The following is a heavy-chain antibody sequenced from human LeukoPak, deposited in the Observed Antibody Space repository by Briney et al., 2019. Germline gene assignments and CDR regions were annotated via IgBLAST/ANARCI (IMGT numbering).Heavy chain of an antibody. CDR3: ARDLTYAFDI. J-gene: IGHJ3*02. Sequence: ASETLSLTCTVSGGSISSSSYYWGWIRQPPGKGLEWVSVIYSGGSTYYADSVKGRFTISRDNSKNTLYLQMNSLRAEDTAVYYCARDLTYAFDIWGQGTMVTVSS. V-gene: IGHV3-53*01. CDR1: GGSISSSSYY. CDR2: IYSGGST.